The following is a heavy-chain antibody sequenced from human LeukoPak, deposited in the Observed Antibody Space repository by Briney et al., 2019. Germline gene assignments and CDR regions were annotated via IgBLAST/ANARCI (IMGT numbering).Heavy chain of an antibody. D-gene: IGHD3-10*01. CDR3: ARLEYWFGELSRGRWFDP. V-gene: IGHV5-51*01. J-gene: IGHJ5*02. CDR1: GYSFTSYW. Sequence: GEFLKICCTGSGYSFTSYWDGWVRQMPGKGLGWMGIIYPGDSDTRYSPSFQGQVTISANKSISTAYLQWSSLKASDTAMYYCARLEYWFGELSRGRWFDPWGQGTLVTVSS. CDR2: IYPGDSDT.